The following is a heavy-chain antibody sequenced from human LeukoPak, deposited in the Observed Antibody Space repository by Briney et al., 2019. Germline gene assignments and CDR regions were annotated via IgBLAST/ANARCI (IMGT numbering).Heavy chain of an antibody. V-gene: IGHV3-74*01. Sequence: GGSLSLSCAASGFPFSSYWMHWVRQAPGKGLVWVARIRADGSSTSYADSVKGRFTLSRDNAKNTLFLQMNSLRAEDTAVYYCAIVRYSDPDYWGQGTLVTVSS. CDR2: IRADGSST. J-gene: IGHJ4*02. D-gene: IGHD3-9*01. CDR3: AIVRYSDPDY. CDR1: GFPFSSYW.